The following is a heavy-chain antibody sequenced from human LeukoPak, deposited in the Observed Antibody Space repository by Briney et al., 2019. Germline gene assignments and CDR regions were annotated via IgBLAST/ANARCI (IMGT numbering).Heavy chain of an antibody. J-gene: IGHJ4*02. CDR1: GYTFTSYG. V-gene: IGHV1-2*02. CDR3: ARQAGLDY. CDR2: INPNSGGT. Sequence: GASLKVSCKASGYTFTSYGISWVRQAPGQGLEWMGWINPNSGGTNYAQKFQGRVTMTRDTSISTAYMELSRLRSDDTAVYYCARQAGLDYWGQGTLVTVSS.